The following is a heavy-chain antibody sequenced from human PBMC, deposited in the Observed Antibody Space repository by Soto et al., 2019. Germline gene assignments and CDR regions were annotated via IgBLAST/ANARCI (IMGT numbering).Heavy chain of an antibody. Sequence: ASVKVSCKASGGTFSSYAISWVRQAPGQGLEWMGGIIPIFGTANYAQKFQGRVTITADESTSTAYMELSSLRSEDTAVYYCARPYYYDSSGPVYYYYYGMDVWGQGTTVTVSS. CDR1: GGTFSSYA. CDR3: ARPYYYDSSGPVYYYYYGMDV. D-gene: IGHD3-22*01. J-gene: IGHJ6*02. V-gene: IGHV1-69*13. CDR2: IIPIFGTA.